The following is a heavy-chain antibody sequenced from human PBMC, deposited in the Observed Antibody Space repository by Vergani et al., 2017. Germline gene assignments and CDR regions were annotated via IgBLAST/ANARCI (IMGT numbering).Heavy chain of an antibody. J-gene: IGHJ4*02. V-gene: IGHV4-39*01. Sequence: QLQLQESGPGLVKPSETLSLTCTVSGGSISSSSYYWGWIRQPPGKGLEWIGSIYYSGSTYYNPSLKSRVTISVDTSKNQFSLKLSSVTAADTAVYYCARVRGVGGSWYMGFDYWGQGTLVTVSS. CDR2: IYYSGST. CDR3: ARVRGVGGSWYMGFDY. D-gene: IGHD6-13*01. CDR1: GGSISSSSYY.